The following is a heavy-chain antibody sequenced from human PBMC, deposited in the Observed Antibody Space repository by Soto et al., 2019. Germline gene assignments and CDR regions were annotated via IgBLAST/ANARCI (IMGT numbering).Heavy chain of an antibody. CDR1: GFIFSDYD. CDR2: ISSSGSTI. Sequence: GGSLRLSCAAAGFIFSDYDMNWVRQAPGKGLEWVSYISSSGSTIDYADSVKGRFTISRDNTKNSLYLQMNSLRAEDTAVYYCAREVDIVASFYYYGMDVWGQGTTVTVSS. CDR3: AREVDIVASFYYYGMDV. J-gene: IGHJ6*02. D-gene: IGHD5-12*01. V-gene: IGHV3-48*03.